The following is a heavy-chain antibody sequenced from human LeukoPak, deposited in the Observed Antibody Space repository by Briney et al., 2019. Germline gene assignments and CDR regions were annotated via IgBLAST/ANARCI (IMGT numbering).Heavy chain of an antibody. J-gene: IGHJ4*02. CDR1: GFRFNTYW. D-gene: IGHD6-13*01. V-gene: IGHV3-7*01. CDR2: IKQDGNEK. Sequence: GGSLRLSCAASGFRFNTYWMSWVRQAPGKGLEWVANIKQDGNEKYYADSVKGRFTISRDNGKNSLDLQMNSLRADDTAVYYCARGVYKYSSSWRVLAYWGRGTLVTVSS. CDR3: ARGVYKYSSSWRVLAY.